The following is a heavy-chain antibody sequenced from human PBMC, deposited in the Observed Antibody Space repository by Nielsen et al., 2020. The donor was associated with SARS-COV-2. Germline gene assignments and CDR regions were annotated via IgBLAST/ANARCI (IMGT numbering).Heavy chain of an antibody. CDR1: GFTFSSYW. CDR3: ARAQIPGGWYYYYGMDV. CDR2: IKQDGSEK. J-gene: IGHJ6*02. Sequence: GESLKISCAASGFTFSSYWMSWVRQAPGKGLEWVANIKQDGSEKYYVDSVKGRFTISRDNAKNSLYLQMNSLRAEDTDVYYCARAQIPGGWYYYYGMDVWGQGTTVTVSS. D-gene: IGHD6-19*01. V-gene: IGHV3-7*03.